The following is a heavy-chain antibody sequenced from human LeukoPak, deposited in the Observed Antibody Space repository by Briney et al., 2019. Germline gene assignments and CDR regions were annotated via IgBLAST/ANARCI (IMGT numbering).Heavy chain of an antibody. CDR1: GEDFSGYY. CDR2: INHSGST. Sequence: PSETLSLTCAVYGEDFSGYYGSWIRQPPGKGLEWIGEINHSGSTNYNPSLKRRVIISVDTSKNQFSLKLSSVTAADTAVYYCARGKYDSGGYYLDYWGQGTLVTVSS. D-gene: IGHD3-22*01. CDR3: ARGKYDSGGYYLDY. J-gene: IGHJ4*02. V-gene: IGHV4-34*01.